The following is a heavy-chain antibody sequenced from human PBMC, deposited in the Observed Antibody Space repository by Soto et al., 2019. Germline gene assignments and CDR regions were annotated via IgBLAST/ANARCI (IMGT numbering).Heavy chain of an antibody. J-gene: IGHJ4*02. CDR2: ITRTDST. CDR3: AKALVGEVGATDY. CDR1: GFTFSNYA. Sequence: GGSLRLSCTASGFTFSNYAMSWVRQAPGKGLEWVSAITRTDSTYNADYVKGRFTITRDNSRNTLYLQMNSLGAEDQALYYCAKALVGEVGATDYWGQGTLVTVSS. D-gene: IGHD1-26*01. V-gene: IGHV3-23*01.